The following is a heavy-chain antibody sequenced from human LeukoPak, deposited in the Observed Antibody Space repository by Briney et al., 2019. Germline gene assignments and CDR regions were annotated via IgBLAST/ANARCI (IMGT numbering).Heavy chain of an antibody. V-gene: IGHV3-9*01. D-gene: IGHD3-10*01. CDR1: GFTFDDYA. CDR3: ANLHGSGSYYSARSSGFDI. Sequence: GRSLRLSCAASGFTFDDYAMHWVRQAPGKGLEWVSGISWNSGSIGYADSVKGRFTISRDNAKNSLYPQMNSLRAEDTALYYCANLHGSGSYYSARSSGFDIWGQGTMVTVSS. J-gene: IGHJ3*02. CDR2: ISWNSGSI.